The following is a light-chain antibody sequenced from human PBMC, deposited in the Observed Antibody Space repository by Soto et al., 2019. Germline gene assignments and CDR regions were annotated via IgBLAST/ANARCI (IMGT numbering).Light chain of an antibody. CDR2: GAS. J-gene: IGKJ2*01. V-gene: IGKV3-20*01. Sequence: EIVLTQSPGTLSLSPGERATLSCRANQIVSSSYLAWYQQKPGQAPGLLIYGASHRAAGIPDRFSGSGSGTDFTLTISRLEPEDFGLYYCQHYGNSLTYTFGQGTKLEIK. CDR1: QIVSSSY. CDR3: QHYGNSLTYT.